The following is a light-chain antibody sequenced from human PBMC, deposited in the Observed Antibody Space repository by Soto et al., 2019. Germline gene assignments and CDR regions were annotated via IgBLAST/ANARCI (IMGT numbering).Light chain of an antibody. V-gene: IGKV3-11*01. CDR2: DAY. Sequence: EVVLTQSPVTLSLSPGETATLSCRASQSVDRYVAWYQQKLGQAPRLLIYDAYTRATGVGARFTGSGSGTDFSLTIACLEPEESAVYYCQQRGKWRSTCRPGTKVE. CDR3: QQRGKWRST. J-gene: IGKJ2*02. CDR1: QSVDRY.